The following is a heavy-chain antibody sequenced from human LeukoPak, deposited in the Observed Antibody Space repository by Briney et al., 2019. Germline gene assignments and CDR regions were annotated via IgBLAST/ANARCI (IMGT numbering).Heavy chain of an antibody. CDR2: MNPNSGNT. Sequence: ASVKVSCKASGYTFTSYDINWVRQATGQGLEWMGWMNPNSGNTGYAQKFQGRVTITRNTSISTAYMELSSLRSEDTAVYYCARRCLSHGGFDPWGQGTLVTVSS. V-gene: IGHV1-8*03. D-gene: IGHD4-23*01. CDR1: GYTFTSYD. J-gene: IGHJ5*02. CDR3: ARRCLSHGGFDP.